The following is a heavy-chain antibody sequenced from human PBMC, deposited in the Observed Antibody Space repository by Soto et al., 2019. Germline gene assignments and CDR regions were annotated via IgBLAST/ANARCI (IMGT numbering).Heavy chain of an antibody. J-gene: IGHJ4*02. CDR1: GYTLTSYA. V-gene: IGHV1-3*01. CDR2: INAGNGNT. Sequence: ASVKVSCKASGYTLTSYAMHWVRQAPGQRLEWMGWINAGNGNTKYSQKFQGRVTITRDTSASTAYMELSSLRSEDTAVYYCARGGTTVTIPLDYWGQGTLVTVSS. CDR3: ARGGTTVTIPLDY. D-gene: IGHD4-17*01.